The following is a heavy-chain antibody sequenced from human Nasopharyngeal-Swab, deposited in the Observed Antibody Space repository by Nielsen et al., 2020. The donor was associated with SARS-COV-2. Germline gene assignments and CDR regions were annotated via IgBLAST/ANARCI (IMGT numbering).Heavy chain of an antibody. V-gene: IGHV3-13*01. CDR1: GLSMNW. CDR3: ARAPPHYDCWSGYTGGASYFDY. CDR2: LGTGGDT. J-gene: IGHJ4*02. D-gene: IGHD3-3*01. Sequence: GGSLRLSCAASGLSMNWVHWVRQATGQGLEWVSALGTGGDTYYPGSVKGRFTISRENAKNSLYLQMNSLRAGDTAVYYCARAPPHYDCWSGYTGGASYFDYWGQGTLVTVSS.